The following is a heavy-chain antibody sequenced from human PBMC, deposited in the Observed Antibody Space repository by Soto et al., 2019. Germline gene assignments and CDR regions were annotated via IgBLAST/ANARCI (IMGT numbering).Heavy chain of an antibody. CDR1: GFTFSSYE. V-gene: IGHV3-48*03. J-gene: IGHJ6*02. D-gene: IGHD6-13*01. Sequence: PGGSLRLSCAASGFTFSSYEMNWVRQAPGKGLEWVSYISSSGSTIYYADSVKGRFTISRDNAKNSLYLQMNSLRAEDTAVYYCARDKWYSSSWSDYYYGMDVWGQGTTVTVS. CDR3: ARDKWYSSSWSDYYYGMDV. CDR2: ISSSGSTI.